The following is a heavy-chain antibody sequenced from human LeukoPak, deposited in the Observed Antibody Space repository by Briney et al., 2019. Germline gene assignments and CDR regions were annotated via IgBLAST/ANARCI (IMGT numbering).Heavy chain of an antibody. D-gene: IGHD2-2*03. CDR2: ISSSSSYI. J-gene: IGHJ3*02. CDR1: GFTFSDYY. V-gene: IGHV3-11*04. CDR3: ARDRRGYSYAFDI. Sequence: PGGSLRLSCAASGFTFSDYYMSWLRQAPGKGLEGGSYISSSSSYIYYADSVKGRFTISRDNAKNSLYLQMNSLRAEDTAVYYCARDRRGYSYAFDIWGQGTMVTVSS.